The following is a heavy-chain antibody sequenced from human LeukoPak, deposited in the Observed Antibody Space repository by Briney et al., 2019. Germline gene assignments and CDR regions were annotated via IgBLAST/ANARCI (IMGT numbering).Heavy chain of an antibody. J-gene: IGHJ6*02. V-gene: IGHV1-18*01. CDR1: GYTFTSYG. CDR3: ARDLVATITDYYYGMDV. Sequence: GASVKVSCKASGYTFTSYGISWVRQAPGQGLECMGWISAYNGNTNYAQKLQGRVTMTTDTSTSTAYMELRSLRSDDTAVYYCARDLVATITDYYYGMDVWGQGTTVTVSS. CDR2: ISAYNGNT. D-gene: IGHD5-12*01.